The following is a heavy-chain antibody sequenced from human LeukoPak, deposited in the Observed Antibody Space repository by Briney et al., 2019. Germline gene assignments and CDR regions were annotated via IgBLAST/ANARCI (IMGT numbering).Heavy chain of an antibody. CDR1: GFTFSSYA. CDR2: LSGSGGST. D-gene: IGHD5-12*01. CDR3: AKDEMLGDIVATINFDY. Sequence: PGGSLRLSCAASGFTFSSYAMSWVRQAPGKGLEWVSALSGSGGSTYYADSVKGRCTVSRDNSKNTRYLQMNSLRAEDTAVYYCAKDEMLGDIVATINFDYWGQGTLVTVSS. V-gene: IGHV3-23*01. J-gene: IGHJ4*02.